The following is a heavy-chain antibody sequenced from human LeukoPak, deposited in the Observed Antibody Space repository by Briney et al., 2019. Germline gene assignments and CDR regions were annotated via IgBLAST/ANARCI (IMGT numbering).Heavy chain of an antibody. CDR1: GFTFSSYW. V-gene: IGHV3-74*01. CDR3: ARGDDYDAVGY. CDR2: INSDGSST. J-gene: IGHJ4*02. D-gene: IGHD4-17*01. Sequence: GGSLRLSCAASGFTFSSYWMHWVRHAPGKGLVWVSRINSDGSSTSYADSVKGRFTISRDNAKNTLYLQMNSLRAEDTAVYYCARGDDYDAVGYWGQGTLVTVSS.